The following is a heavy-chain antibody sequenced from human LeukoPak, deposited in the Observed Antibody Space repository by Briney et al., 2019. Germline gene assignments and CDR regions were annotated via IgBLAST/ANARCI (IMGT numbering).Heavy chain of an antibody. CDR2: ILYDGSNK. D-gene: IGHD3-3*01. CDR1: GFTFSAYG. V-gene: IGHV3-30*18. J-gene: IGHJ4*02. CDR3: AYDFWSGYYTGY. Sequence: GGSLRLSCAASGFTFSAYGMHWVRQAPGKGLEWVAVILYDGSNKYYADSVKGRFTISRDNSKNTLYLQMNSLRAEDTAVYYCAYDFWSGYYTGYWGQGTLVTVSS.